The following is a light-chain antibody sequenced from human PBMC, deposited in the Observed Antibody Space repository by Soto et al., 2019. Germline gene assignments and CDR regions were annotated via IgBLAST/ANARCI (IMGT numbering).Light chain of an antibody. CDR3: QEDGSTRLT. V-gene: IGKV3-20*01. Sequence: IKLTQSPDTXSFPGEHRSPISCRASKSVSRRYLEWYKKKHGQAXRXXXYGESSRATGIQEWLGGSGSGNEFTIKISRKEPEDFPVYYCQEDGSTRLTFGRGTQVDI. CDR2: GES. J-gene: IGKJ4*01. CDR1: KSVSRRY.